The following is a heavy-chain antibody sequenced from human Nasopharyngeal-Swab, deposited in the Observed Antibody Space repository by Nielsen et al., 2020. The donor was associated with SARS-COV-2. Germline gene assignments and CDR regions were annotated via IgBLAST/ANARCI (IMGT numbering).Heavy chain of an antibody. J-gene: IGHJ4*02. D-gene: IGHD3-16*02. Sequence: SETLSLTCAVSGGSISSSNWWSWVRQPPGKGLEWIGEIYHSGSTNYNPSLKSRVTISVDKSKNQFSLKLSSVTAADTAVYYCAREWYDYVWGSYRLYYFDYWGQGTLVTVSS. V-gene: IGHV4-4*02. CDR2: IYHSGST. CDR3: AREWYDYVWGSYRLYYFDY. CDR1: GGSISSSNW.